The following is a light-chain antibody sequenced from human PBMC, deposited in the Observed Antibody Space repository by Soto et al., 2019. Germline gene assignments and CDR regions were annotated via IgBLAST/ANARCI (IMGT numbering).Light chain of an antibody. J-gene: IGKJ1*01. CDR2: GTS. Sequence: DIHMTQSPSTLSASVGDRVTITCRASQSISIWLAWYQQKPGRAPNLLIYGTSSLESGVPSRFSGSGSGTGFTLTIISLQPDDFATYYCQHYNDYSWTFGQGTKVEIK. V-gene: IGKV1-5*03. CDR1: QSISIW. CDR3: QHYNDYSWT.